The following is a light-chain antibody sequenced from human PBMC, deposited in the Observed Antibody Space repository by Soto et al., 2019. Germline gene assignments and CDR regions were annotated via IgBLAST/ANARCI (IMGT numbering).Light chain of an antibody. Sequence: IQRTQSPSTLSGSVGDRVTITCRASQTISSWLAWYQQKPGKAPKLLICDASTLYSGVPSRFSGSGSGTEFTPTISSLQPDDFATYYCQQYNSYSWTFGQGTKVDIK. CDR3: QQYNSYSWT. V-gene: IGKV1-5*01. J-gene: IGKJ1*01. CDR2: DAS. CDR1: QTISSW.